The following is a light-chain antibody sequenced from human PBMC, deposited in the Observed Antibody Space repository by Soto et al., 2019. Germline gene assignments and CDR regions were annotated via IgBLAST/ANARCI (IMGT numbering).Light chain of an antibody. J-gene: IGLJ1*01. V-gene: IGLV2-14*01. CDR1: SNDVGGYNY. CDR3: SSYTGSNIRYV. CDR2: EVS. Sequence: QSVLGQPASVSGSPGHSITISCTGTSNDVGGYNYVSWYQHHPGKAPKLMIYEVSDRPSGVSNRFSGSKSGNTASLTISGLQAEDEADYYCSSYTGSNIRYVFGTGTKVTVL.